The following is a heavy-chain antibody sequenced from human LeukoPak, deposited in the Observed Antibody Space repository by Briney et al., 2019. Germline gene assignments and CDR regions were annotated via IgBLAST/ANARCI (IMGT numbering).Heavy chain of an antibody. CDR1: GYTFTGYY. CDR3: ARDVGEYCSSTDCFASHY. Sequence: ASVKVSCKASGYTFTGYYIHWVRQAPGQGLEWMGWINPSSGGTNYAQKFQGRVTMTRGTSISTAYMELSRLRSDDTAVYYCARDVGEYCSSTDCFASHYWGQGTLVTVSS. V-gene: IGHV1-2*02. D-gene: IGHD2-2*01. CDR2: INPSSGGT. J-gene: IGHJ4*02.